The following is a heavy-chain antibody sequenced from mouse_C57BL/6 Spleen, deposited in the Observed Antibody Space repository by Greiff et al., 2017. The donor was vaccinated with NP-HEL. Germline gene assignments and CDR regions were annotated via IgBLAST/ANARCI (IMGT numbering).Heavy chain of an antibody. CDR1: GFTFSSYA. D-gene: IGHD2-5*01. CDR3: TREAYSNSFAY. Sequence: EVKLVESGEGLVKPGGSLKLSCAASGFTFSSYAMSWVRQTPEKRLEWVAYISSGGDYIYYADTVKGRFTISRDNARNTLYLQMSSLKSEDTAMYYCTREAYSNSFAYWGQGTLVTVSA. V-gene: IGHV5-9-1*02. CDR2: ISSGGDYI. J-gene: IGHJ3*01.